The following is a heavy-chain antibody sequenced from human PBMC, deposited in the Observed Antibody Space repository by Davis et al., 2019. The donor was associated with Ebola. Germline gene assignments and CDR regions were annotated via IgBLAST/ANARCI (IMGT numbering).Heavy chain of an antibody. CDR1: GFTFSRHS. D-gene: IGHD5-24*01. Sequence: PGGSLRLSCGASGFTFSRHSMNWVRQAPGKGLEWIAFISSGGHDTYYADSVRGRFTISRDNAKTLLYLQLNSLRDEDTALYYCAKDAEDGSGNWFFDFRGRGALVTVSS. V-gene: IGHV3-48*02. CDR3: AKDAEDGSGNWFFDF. CDR2: ISSGGHDT. J-gene: IGHJ2*01.